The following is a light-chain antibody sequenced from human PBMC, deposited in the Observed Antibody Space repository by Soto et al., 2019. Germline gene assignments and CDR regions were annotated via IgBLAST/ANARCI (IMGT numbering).Light chain of an antibody. J-gene: IGKJ2*01. CDR3: QQYHNWPPYT. V-gene: IGKV3-15*01. Sequence: EIVMTQSPATLSVSPGERATLSCRASQSVSTNLAWYQQKPGQAPRLLMYGASTRATGIPARFSGSGSGTEFTLTISSLQSEDCAVSYSQQYHNWPPYTFGQGTKLQLK. CDR2: GAS. CDR1: QSVSTN.